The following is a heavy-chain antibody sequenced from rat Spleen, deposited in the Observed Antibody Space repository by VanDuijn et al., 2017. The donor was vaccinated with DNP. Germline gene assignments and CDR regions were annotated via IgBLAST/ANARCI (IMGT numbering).Heavy chain of an antibody. CDR3: EREDNSGSLDY. J-gene: IGHJ2*01. CDR2: ISHDGSST. CDR1: GFSFSDYY. D-gene: IGHD4-3*01. V-gene: IGHV5-7*01. Sequence: EVQLVESGGGLVQPGRSLKLSCAASGFSFSDYYMAWVRQAPKKGLEWVATISHDGSSTDYRDSVKGRFTISRDNAKSTLYLQRDSLRSEETATYYCEREDNSGSLDYWGQGVMVTV.